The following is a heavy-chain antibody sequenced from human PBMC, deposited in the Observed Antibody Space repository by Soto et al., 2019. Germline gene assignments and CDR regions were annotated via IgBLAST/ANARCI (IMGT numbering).Heavy chain of an antibody. Sequence: QVQLVQSGAEVKKPGSSVKVSCKAAGGTFSSYAISWVRQAPGQGLEWMGGIIPIFGTANYAQKFQGSVTSTADESTSTAYMELSSLRSEDTAVYYCASPTTPLYYYSGMDVWGQGTKVTVSS. J-gene: IGHJ6*02. CDR3: ASPTTPLYYYSGMDV. CDR1: GGTFSSYA. V-gene: IGHV1-69*12. CDR2: IIPIFGTA. D-gene: IGHD1-7*01.